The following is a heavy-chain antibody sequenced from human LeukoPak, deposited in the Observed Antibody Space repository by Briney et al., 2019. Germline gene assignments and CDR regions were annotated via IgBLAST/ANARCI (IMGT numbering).Heavy chain of an antibody. V-gene: IGHV1-69*04. CDR3: ARESHCSSTSCYKGGAFDI. CDR1: GGTFSSYA. J-gene: IGHJ3*02. CDR2: IIPILGIA. Sequence: ASVKVSCKASGGTFSSYAISWVRQAPGQGLEWMGRIIPILGIANYAQKFQGRVTITADKSTSTAYMELSSLRSEDTAVCYCARESHCSSTSCYKGGAFDIWGQGTMVTVSS. D-gene: IGHD2-2*01.